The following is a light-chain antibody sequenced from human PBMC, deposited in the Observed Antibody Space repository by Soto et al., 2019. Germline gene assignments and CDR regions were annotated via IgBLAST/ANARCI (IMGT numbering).Light chain of an antibody. CDR1: QNVSIN. J-gene: IGKJ1*01. CDR3: QQYNNWPRT. V-gene: IGKV3-15*01. Sequence: EIVMTQSPATLSVSPGERATLSCRASQNVSINFAWYQQKPGQAPRLLIYGASTRATGIPARFSGSGSGTEFTLTITSLQSEDFAVYYCQQYNNWPRTFGQGTKVEIK. CDR2: GAS.